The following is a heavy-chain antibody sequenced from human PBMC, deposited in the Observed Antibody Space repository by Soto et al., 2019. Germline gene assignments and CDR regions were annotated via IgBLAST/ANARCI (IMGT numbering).Heavy chain of an antibody. D-gene: IGHD3-3*01. CDR2: ISSSSSYI. Sequence: PGGSLRLSCAASGFTFSSYSMNWVRQAPGKGLEWVSSISSSSSYIYYADSVKGRFTISRDNAKNSLYLQMNSLRAEDTAVYYCARPLRFLEWLSGQAFDIWGQGTMVTVSS. V-gene: IGHV3-21*01. CDR1: GFTFSSYS. CDR3: ARPLRFLEWLSGQAFDI. J-gene: IGHJ3*02.